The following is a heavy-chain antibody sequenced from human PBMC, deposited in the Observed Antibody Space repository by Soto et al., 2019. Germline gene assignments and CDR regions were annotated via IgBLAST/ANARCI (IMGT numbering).Heavy chain of an antibody. Sequence: ASVKVSCKASGYTFTGYCMHWVRQAPGQGLEWMGWINPNSGGTNYAQKFQGWVTMTRDTSISTAYMELSRLRSDDTAVYYCALAIAAAGTANLDYWGQGTLVTVSS. CDR3: ALAIAAAGTANLDY. V-gene: IGHV1-2*04. CDR1: GYTFTGYC. CDR2: INPNSGGT. D-gene: IGHD6-13*01. J-gene: IGHJ4*02.